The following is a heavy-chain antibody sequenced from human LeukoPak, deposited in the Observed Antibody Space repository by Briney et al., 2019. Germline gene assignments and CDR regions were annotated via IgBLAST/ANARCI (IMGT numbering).Heavy chain of an antibody. Sequence: GGSLRLSCAASGFTFSSYVMSWVRQAPGKGLEWVSSISGSGGSTYYADSVKGRFTISRDNSKNTLYLQMNSLRAEDTAVYYCAKSFTPLNYHPIDHWGQGTLVTVSS. CDR2: ISGSGGST. J-gene: IGHJ4*02. CDR1: GFTFSSYV. V-gene: IGHV3-23*01. CDR3: AKSFTPLNYHPIDH. D-gene: IGHD4-11*01.